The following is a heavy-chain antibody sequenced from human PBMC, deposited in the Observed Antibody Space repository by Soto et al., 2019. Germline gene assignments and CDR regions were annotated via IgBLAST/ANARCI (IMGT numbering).Heavy chain of an antibody. Sequence: SETLSLTCTVSGGSISSGDYYWSWIRQPPGKGLEWIGYIYYSGSTYYNPSLKSRVTISVDTSKNQFSLKLSSVTAADTAVYYCARDRYYYDSCGYYYYYYGMDVWGQGTTVTVSS. CDR2: IYYSGST. D-gene: IGHD3-22*01. CDR3: ARDRYYYDSCGYYYYYYGMDV. V-gene: IGHV4-30-4*01. CDR1: GGSISSGDYY. J-gene: IGHJ6*02.